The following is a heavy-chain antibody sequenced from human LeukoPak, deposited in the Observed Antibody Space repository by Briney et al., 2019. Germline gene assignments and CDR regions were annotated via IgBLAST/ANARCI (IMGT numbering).Heavy chain of an antibody. Sequence: PSETLSLTCTVSGGSISSYYWTWIREPPGKGLEWIGYIYYSGSTNYNPSLKSRVTISVDKSNNQFSLKLRSVTDADTAVYYCASGNRGWTVFDYWGQGTLVTVSS. CDR2: IYYSGST. V-gene: IGHV4-59*01. CDR3: ASGNRGWTVFDY. J-gene: IGHJ4*02. CDR1: GGSISSYY. D-gene: IGHD7-27*01.